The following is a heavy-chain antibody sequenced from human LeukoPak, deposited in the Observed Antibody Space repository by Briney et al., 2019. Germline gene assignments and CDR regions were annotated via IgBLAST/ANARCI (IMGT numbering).Heavy chain of an antibody. J-gene: IGHJ4*02. V-gene: IGHV3-30-3*01. CDR1: GFTFSSFA. CDR2: ISYDGSKT. D-gene: IGHD2-15*01. Sequence: GGSLRLSCAASGFTFSSFAVHWVRQAPGKGLEWVAVISYDGSKTYYADSVKGRFTISRDNSKNTVYLQMNSLSTEDTAMYYCARDQSSGGRWLDYWGRGTLVTVSS. CDR3: ARDQSSGGRWLDY.